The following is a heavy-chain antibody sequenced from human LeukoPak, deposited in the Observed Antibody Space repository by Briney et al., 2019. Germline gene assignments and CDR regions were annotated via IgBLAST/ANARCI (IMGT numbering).Heavy chain of an antibody. D-gene: IGHD6-19*01. V-gene: IGHV4-39*01. CDR1: GGSISSSSYY. CDR3: ARHSLYSSGYAFDI. J-gene: IGHJ3*02. CDR2: IYYNGST. Sequence: PSETLSLTCTVSGGSISSSSYYWGWIRQPPGKGLEWIGSIYYNGSTYYNPSLKSRVTISVDTSKNQFSLKLSSVTAADTAVYYCARHSLYSSGYAFDIWGQGTMVTVSS.